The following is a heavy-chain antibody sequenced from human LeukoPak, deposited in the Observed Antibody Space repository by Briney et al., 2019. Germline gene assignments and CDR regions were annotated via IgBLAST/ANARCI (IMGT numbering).Heavy chain of an antibody. Sequence: MASQTLSLTCTVSGGSISSGDYYWSWIRQPPGKGLEWIGYIYYSGSTYYNTSLKSRVTISVDTSKNQFSLKLSSVTAADTAVYYGASGAPEFTSHDNWGRGTLVTVSS. CDR1: GGSISSGDYY. V-gene: IGHV4-30-4*01. J-gene: IGHJ4*02. D-gene: IGHD2-2*01. CDR3: ASGAPEFTSHDN. CDR2: IYYSGST.